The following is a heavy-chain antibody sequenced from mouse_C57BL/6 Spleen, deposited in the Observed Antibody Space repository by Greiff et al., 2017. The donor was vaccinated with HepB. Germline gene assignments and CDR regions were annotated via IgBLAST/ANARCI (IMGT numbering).Heavy chain of an antibody. V-gene: IGHV1-82*01. CDR2: IYPGDGDT. Sequence: VKLVESGPELVKPGASVKISCKASGYAFSSSWMNWVKQRPGKGLEWIGRIYPGDGDTNYNGKFKGKATLTADKSSSTAYMQLSSLTSEDSAVYFCARDDYDYDRTWFAYWGQGTLVTVSA. CDR3: ARDDYDYDRTWFAY. D-gene: IGHD2-4*01. J-gene: IGHJ3*01. CDR1: GYAFSSSW.